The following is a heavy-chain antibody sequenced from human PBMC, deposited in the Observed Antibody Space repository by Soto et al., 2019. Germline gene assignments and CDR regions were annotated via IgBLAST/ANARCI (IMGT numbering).Heavy chain of an antibody. V-gene: IGHV1-46*01. D-gene: IGHD5-18*01. Sequence: ASVKVSCKASGYTFTSYYMHWVRQAPGQGLEWMGIINPSGGSTSYAQKFQGRVTMTRDTSTSTVYMELSSLRSEDTAVYYCARGIGDTAIPNWFDPWGQGTLVTVSS. CDR1: GYTFTSYY. J-gene: IGHJ5*02. CDR3: ARGIGDTAIPNWFDP. CDR2: INPSGGST.